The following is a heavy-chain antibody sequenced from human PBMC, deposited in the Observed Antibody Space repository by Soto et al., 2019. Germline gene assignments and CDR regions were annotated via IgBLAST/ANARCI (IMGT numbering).Heavy chain of an antibody. D-gene: IGHD4-4*01. CDR2: ISYAGSNK. V-gene: IGHV3-30-3*01. CDR1: GFTFSSYA. J-gene: IGHJ2*01. CDR3: ARPLWRDDYNWGYFDL. Sequence: QVQLVESGGGVVQPGRSLRLSCAASGFTFSSYAMHWVRQAPGKGLAWVAVISYAGSNKYYADSVKGRFTISRDNSKNTLYLQMNSLRTEDTAVYYCARPLWRDDYNWGYFDLWGRGTLVTVSS.